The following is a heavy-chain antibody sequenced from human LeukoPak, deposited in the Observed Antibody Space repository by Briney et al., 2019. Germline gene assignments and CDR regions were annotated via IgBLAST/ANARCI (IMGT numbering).Heavy chain of an antibody. V-gene: IGHV4-34*01. J-gene: IGHJ6*03. D-gene: IGHD1-26*01. CDR3: ARGLGATLWNYYYYMNV. Sequence: SETLSLTCAVYGGSFSGYYWSWIRQPPGKGLEWIGEINHSGSTNYNPSLKSRVTISVDTSKNQFSLKLSSVTAADTAVYYCARGLGATLWNYYYYMNVWGKGTTVTISS. CDR2: INHSGST. CDR1: GGSFSGYY.